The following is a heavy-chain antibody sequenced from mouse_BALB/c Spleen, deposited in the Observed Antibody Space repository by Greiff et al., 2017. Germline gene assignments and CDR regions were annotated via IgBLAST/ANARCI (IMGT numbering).Heavy chain of an antibody. D-gene: IGHD2-4*01. Sequence: QVQLQQPGAELVKPGASVKMSCKASCYTFTSYWMYWVKQRPGQGLEWIGVIDPSDSYTSYNQKFKGKATLTVDTSSSTAYMQLSSLTSEDSAVYYCTRWDMIRAISRSWFAYWGQGTLVTVSA. V-gene: IGHV1S127*01. J-gene: IGHJ3*01. CDR3: TRWDMIRAISRSWFAY. CDR1: CYTFTSYW. CDR2: IDPSDSYT.